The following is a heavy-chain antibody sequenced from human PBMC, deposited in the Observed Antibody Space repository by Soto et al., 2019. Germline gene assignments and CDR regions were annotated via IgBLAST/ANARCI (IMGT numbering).Heavy chain of an antibody. V-gene: IGHV4-39*01. J-gene: IGHJ6*02. CDR2: IYYSGST. CDR3: ARHGSSGGSGGYYYYGMDV. D-gene: IGHD2-15*01. CDR1: GGSISSSSYY. Sequence: PSETLSLTCTVSGGSISSSSYYWGWIRQPPGKGLEWIGSIYYSGSTYYNPSLKSRVTISVDTSKNQFSLKLSSVTAADTAVYYCARHGSSGGSGGYYYYGMDVWGQGTTVTVSS.